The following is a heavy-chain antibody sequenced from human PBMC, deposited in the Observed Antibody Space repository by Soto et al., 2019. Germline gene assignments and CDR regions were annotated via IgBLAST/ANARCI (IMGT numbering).Heavy chain of an antibody. J-gene: IGHJ4*02. CDR3: AKDASAHY. Sequence: LRLSCAASGFTFSSYAMHWVRQAPGKGLEWVAVISYDGSNKYYADSVKGRFTISRDNSKNTLYLQMNSLRAEDTAVYYCAKDASAHYWGQGTLVTVSS. CDR1: GFTFSSYA. CDR2: ISYDGSNK. V-gene: IGHV3-30*04.